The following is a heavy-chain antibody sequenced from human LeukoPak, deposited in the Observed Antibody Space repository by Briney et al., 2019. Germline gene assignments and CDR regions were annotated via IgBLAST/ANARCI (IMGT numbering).Heavy chain of an antibody. CDR3: ARAEEYYYDSSGYYYYFDY. D-gene: IGHD3-22*01. J-gene: IGHJ4*02. Sequence: SQTLSLTCTVSGGSISSGDYYWSWIRQPPGKGLEWIGYIYYSGSTNYNPSLKSRVTISVDTSKNQFSLKLSSVTAADTAVYYCARAEEYYYDSSGYYYYFDYWGQGTLVTVSS. V-gene: IGHV4-61*08. CDR2: IYYSGST. CDR1: GGSISSGDYY.